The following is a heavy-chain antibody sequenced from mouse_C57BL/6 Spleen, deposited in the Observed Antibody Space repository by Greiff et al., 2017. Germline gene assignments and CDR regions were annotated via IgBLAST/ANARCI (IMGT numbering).Heavy chain of an antibody. V-gene: IGHV1-64*01. CDR1: GYTFTSYW. J-gene: IGHJ1*03. CDR2: IHPNSGST. Sequence: QVQLQQSGAELVKPGASVKLSCKASGYTFTSYWMHWVKQRPGQGLEWIGMIHPNSGSTNYNEKFKSKATLTVDKSSSTAYMQLSSLTSEDSAVYYCARGPPYPHWYFDVWGTGTTVTVSS. D-gene: IGHD2-10*01. CDR3: ARGPPYPHWYFDV.